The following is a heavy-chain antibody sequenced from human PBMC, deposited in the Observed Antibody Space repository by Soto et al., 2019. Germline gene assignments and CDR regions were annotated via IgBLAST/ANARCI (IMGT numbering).Heavy chain of an antibody. D-gene: IGHD4-17*01. J-gene: IGHJ4*02. V-gene: IGHV4-59*01. CDR2: IYYSGST. CDR1: GGSISSYY. Sequence: PSETLSLTCTVSGGSISSYYWSWIRQPPGKGLEWIGYIYYSGSTNYSPSLKSRVTISVDTSKNQFSLKLSSVTAADTAVYYCARVRTTVTTGRLFDYWGQGTLVTVSS. CDR3: ARVRTTVTTGRLFDY.